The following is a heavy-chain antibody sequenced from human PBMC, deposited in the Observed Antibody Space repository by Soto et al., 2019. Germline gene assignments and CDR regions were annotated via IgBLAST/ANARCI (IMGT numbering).Heavy chain of an antibody. J-gene: IGHJ6*02. V-gene: IGHV3-21*01. CDR3: ARDRGYDAHDYYYNAMDV. D-gene: IGHD3-10*01. CDR2: IRGFSPYT. CDR1: GFTFRTYT. Sequence: EVQLVESGGGMVNPGGSLRLSCISSGFTFRTYTMNWVRQAPGQGLEWVPGIRGFSPYTFYAESVKGRFTISRDNAKNSLYLQMNSLRAEDTAVYYCARDRGYDAHDYYYNAMDVWGQGTTVTVSS.